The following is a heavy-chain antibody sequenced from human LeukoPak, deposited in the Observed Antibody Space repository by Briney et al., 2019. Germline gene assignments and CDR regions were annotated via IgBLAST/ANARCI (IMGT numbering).Heavy chain of an antibody. J-gene: IGHJ4*02. V-gene: IGHV3-21*01. D-gene: IGHD2-15*01. CDR2: ISSSSSYI. CDR3: ARDCSGASCYHY. Sequence: GGSLRLSCAASGFTFSSYSMNWVRQAPGKGLEWVSSISSSSSYIYYADSVKGRFTISRDNAKNSLYLQMNSLRAEDTAVYYCARDCSGASCYHYWGQGTLVTVSS. CDR1: GFTFSSYS.